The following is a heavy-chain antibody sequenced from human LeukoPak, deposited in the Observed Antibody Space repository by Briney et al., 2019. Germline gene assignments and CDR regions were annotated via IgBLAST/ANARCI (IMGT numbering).Heavy chain of an antibody. J-gene: IGHJ4*02. Sequence: GGSLRLSCAASEFTFSSYAMSWVRQAPGKGLEWVSAISGSGGSTYYADSVKGRFTISRDNSKNTLYLQMNSLRAEDTAVYYCAKMDYYDSSGYPPVDYWGQGTLVTVSS. CDR1: EFTFSSYA. CDR3: AKMDYYDSSGYPPVDY. CDR2: ISGSGGST. D-gene: IGHD3-22*01. V-gene: IGHV3-23*01.